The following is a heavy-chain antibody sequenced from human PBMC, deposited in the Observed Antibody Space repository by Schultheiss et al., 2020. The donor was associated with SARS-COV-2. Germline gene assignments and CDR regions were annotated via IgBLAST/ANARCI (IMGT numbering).Heavy chain of an antibody. CDR2: VNMDGMNT. Sequence: GGSLRLSCVASGFSFSSYWMHWVRQAPGKGPVWVSRVNMDGMNTDYADSVKGRFTISRDNAKNSLYLQMNSLRAEDTALNYCARGVLLWFGDLIDYWGQGTLVTVSS. J-gene: IGHJ4*02. V-gene: IGHV3-74*01. CDR1: GFSFSSYW. CDR3: ARGVLLWFGDLIDY. D-gene: IGHD3-10*01.